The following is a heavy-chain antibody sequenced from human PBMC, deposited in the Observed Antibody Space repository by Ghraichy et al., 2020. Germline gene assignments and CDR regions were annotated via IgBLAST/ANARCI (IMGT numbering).Heavy chain of an antibody. V-gene: IGHV3-11*06. D-gene: IGHD2-15*01. Sequence: LTCAASGFTFSDYYMSWIRQAPGKGLEWVSYISSSSSYTNYADSVKGRFTISRDNTKNSLYLQMNSLRAEDTAVYYCARELPGRGSAFDIWGQGTMVTVSS. CDR2: ISSSSSYT. CDR3: ARELPGRGSAFDI. J-gene: IGHJ3*02. CDR1: GFTFSDYY.